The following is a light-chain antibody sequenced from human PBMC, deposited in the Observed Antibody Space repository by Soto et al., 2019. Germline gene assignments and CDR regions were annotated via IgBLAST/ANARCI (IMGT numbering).Light chain of an antibody. Sequence: QSVLTQPASVSGSPGQSITISCTGNSSDVGGYNYVSWYQQHPGKAPKLMIYDVSNRPSGVSNRFSGSKSGNTASLTISGLQAEDEADYYCSSYTSSSTLYVVFGGGTKVTVL. CDR3: SSYTSSSTLYVV. V-gene: IGLV2-14*01. CDR1: SSDVGGYNY. CDR2: DVS. J-gene: IGLJ2*01.